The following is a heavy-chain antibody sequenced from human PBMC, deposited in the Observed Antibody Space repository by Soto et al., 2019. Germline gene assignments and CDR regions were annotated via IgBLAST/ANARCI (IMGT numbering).Heavy chain of an antibody. CDR3: ARGEYYYDSRKRGYGMDV. CDR2: INHSGST. D-gene: IGHD3-22*01. Sequence: PSETLSLTCAVYGGSFSGYYWSWIRQPPGKGLEWIGEINHSGSTNYNPSLKSRVTISVDTSKNQFSLKLSSVTAADTAVYYCARGEYYYDSRKRGYGMDVWGQGTTVTVSS. J-gene: IGHJ6*02. CDR1: GGSFSGYY. V-gene: IGHV4-34*01.